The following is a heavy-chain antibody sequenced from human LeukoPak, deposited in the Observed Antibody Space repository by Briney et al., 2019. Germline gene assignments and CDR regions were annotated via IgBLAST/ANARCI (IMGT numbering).Heavy chain of an antibody. CDR1: GFTFSSYG. Sequence: GGSLRLSCAASGFTFSSYGMHWVRQAPGKGLEWVAFIRYDGSNKYYADSAKGRFTISRDNSKNTLYLQMNSLRAEDTAVYYCAREDYGDYDPLDYWGQGTLVTVSS. J-gene: IGHJ4*02. CDR2: IRYDGSNK. CDR3: AREDYGDYDPLDY. D-gene: IGHD4-17*01. V-gene: IGHV3-30*02.